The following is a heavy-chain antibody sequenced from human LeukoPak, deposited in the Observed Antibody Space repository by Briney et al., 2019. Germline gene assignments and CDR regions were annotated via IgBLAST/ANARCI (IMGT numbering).Heavy chain of an antibody. Sequence: GGSLGLSCAASGFTFSSYGMHWVRQAPGKGLEWVAFIRYDGNNKYYADSVKGRFTTSRDNSKNTVYLQMSSLRAEDTAVYYCVKDNPLDYWGQGTLVIVSS. CDR2: IRYDGNNK. V-gene: IGHV3-30*02. J-gene: IGHJ4*02. D-gene: IGHD1-14*01. CDR3: VKDNPLDY. CDR1: GFTFSSYG.